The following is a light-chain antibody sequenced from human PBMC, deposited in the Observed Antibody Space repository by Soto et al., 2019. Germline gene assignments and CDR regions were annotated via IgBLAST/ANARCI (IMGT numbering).Light chain of an antibody. V-gene: IGLV1-40*01. CDR1: SSNIGAGYD. J-gene: IGLJ3*02. CDR2: NNN. CDR3: AAWDDSLNGWV. Sequence: QSVLTQPPSVSGAPGQRVTISCTGSSSNIGAGYDVHWYQQLPGTAPKLLIYNNNQRPSGVPDRFSGSKSGTSASLAISGLQSEDEADYYCAAWDDSLNGWVFGGGTQLTVL.